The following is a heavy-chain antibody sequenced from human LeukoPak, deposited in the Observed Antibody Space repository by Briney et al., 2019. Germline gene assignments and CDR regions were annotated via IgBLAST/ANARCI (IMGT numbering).Heavy chain of an antibody. CDR3: ARDHRGYSSSSQFDY. CDR1: GFTFSDYY. Sequence: GGSLRLSCAASGFTFSDYYMSWVRQAPGKGLEWVSYISSSGSTIYYADSVKGRFTISRDNAKNSLYLQMNSLRAEDTAVYYCARDHRGYSSSSQFDYWGQGTLVTVSS. V-gene: IGHV3-11*04. J-gene: IGHJ4*02. CDR2: ISSSGSTI. D-gene: IGHD6-6*01.